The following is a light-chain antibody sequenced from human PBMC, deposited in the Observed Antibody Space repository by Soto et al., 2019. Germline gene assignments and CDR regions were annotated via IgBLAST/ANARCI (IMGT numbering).Light chain of an antibody. CDR3: QQDGSSGT. V-gene: IGKV3-20*01. CDR2: GAS. CDR1: RSVSNNY. J-gene: IGKJ1*01. Sequence: EIVLTQSPGTLSLSAGERATLSCRASRSVSNNYLAWYQQKPGQARRLLIYGASNRATGIPDRFSGSGSGTDFTLTISRVEPEDFAVYYWQQDGSSGTFGQGTKVDIK.